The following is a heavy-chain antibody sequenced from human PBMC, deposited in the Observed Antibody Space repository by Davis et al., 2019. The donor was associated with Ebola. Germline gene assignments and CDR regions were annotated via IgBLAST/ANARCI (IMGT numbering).Heavy chain of an antibody. V-gene: IGHV1-18*01. J-gene: IGHJ6*04. Sequence: AASVKVSCKASAYNFVTFGISWLRQAPGQGLEWMGWININKGYTNYAPKFQDRVTMTTDTSTSTAVMELRSLTSDDTALYFCARDSTPDYTYYYGMDVWGTGTAVTVSS. CDR3: ARDSTPDYTYYYGMDV. D-gene: IGHD2/OR15-2a*01. CDR1: AYNFVTFG. CDR2: ININKGYT.